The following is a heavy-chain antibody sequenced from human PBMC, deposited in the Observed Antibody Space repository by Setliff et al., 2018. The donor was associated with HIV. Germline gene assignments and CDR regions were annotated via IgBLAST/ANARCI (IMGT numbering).Heavy chain of an antibody. J-gene: IGHJ5*02. CDR1: GDSISSESSF. CDR2: ISHSGNT. Sequence: SETLSLTCSVSGDSISSESSFWSWVRQYPGKGLELIGYISHSGNTYYTPSLESRITLSVDTSKNQFSLKVNSVTAADTAVYYCARLEDQLGPGWFAPWGQGTRGTVSS. CDR3: ARLEDQLGPGWFAP. D-gene: IGHD1-1*01. V-gene: IGHV4-31*03.